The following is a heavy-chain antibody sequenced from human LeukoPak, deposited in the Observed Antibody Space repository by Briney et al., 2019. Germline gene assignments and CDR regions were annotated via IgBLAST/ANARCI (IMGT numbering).Heavy chain of an antibody. V-gene: IGHV4-30-2*01. D-gene: IGHD6-13*01. CDR3: ARDTGLGSWGYYYYYMDV. Sequence: PSETLSLTCTVSGGSISSGGYYWSWIRQPPGKGLEWIGYIYHSGSTYYNPSLKSRVTISVDRSKNQFSLKLSSVTAADTAVYYCARDTGLGSWGYYYYYMDVWGKGTTVTVSS. CDR1: GGSISSGGYY. CDR2: IYHSGST. J-gene: IGHJ6*03.